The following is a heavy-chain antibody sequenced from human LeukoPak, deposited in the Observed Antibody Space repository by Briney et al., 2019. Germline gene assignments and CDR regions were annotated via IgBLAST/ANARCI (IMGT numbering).Heavy chain of an antibody. CDR3: ASTMVRGVRRSSIWFDP. Sequence: PSETLSLTCTVSGGSISSYYWSWIRQPPGKGLEWIGRIYTSGSTNYNPSLKSRVTISVDTSKNQFSLKLSSVTAADTAVYYCASTMVRGVRRSSIWFDPWGQGTLVTVSS. CDR1: GGSISSYY. J-gene: IGHJ5*02. CDR2: IYTSGST. V-gene: IGHV4-4*08. D-gene: IGHD3-10*01.